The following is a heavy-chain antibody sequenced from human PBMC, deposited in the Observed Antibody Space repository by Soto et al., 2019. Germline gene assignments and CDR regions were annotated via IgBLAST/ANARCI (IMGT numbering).Heavy chain of an antibody. Sequence: PSGTLSLTCTFPGHSITSSKHYWRWIGKHPGKGLEWIGYIYLSGFTYSTPSLKSRVNMSLDTSKNQFSLKLSSVTAADTAVYYCAGSGYRNCSGGSCYQPRHAFDIWGQGTMVT. D-gene: IGHD2-15*01. CDR3: AGSGYRNCSGGSCYQPRHAFDI. CDR1: GHSITSSKHY. V-gene: IGHV4-30-4*02. J-gene: IGHJ3*02. CDR2: IYLSGFT.